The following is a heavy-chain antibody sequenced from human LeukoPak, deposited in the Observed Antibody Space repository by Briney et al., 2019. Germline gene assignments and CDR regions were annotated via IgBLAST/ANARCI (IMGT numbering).Heavy chain of an antibody. CDR3: AGDGGCSDTPCFFYLDV. D-gene: IGHD2-2*01. V-gene: IGHV4-31*03. CDR1: GGSISSGGYY. J-gene: IGHJ6*03. CDR2: IYYSGT. Sequence: SETLSLTCTVSGGSISSGGYYWTWIRQHPGKGLEWIGYIYYSGTYYNPSLKSRVSISEDTSKNQSSLKLTSVTAADTAVYYWAGDGGCSDTPCFFYLDVWGKGTTVTVSS.